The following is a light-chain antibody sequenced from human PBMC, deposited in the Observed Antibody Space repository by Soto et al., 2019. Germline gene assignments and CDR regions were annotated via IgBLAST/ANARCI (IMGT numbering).Light chain of an antibody. Sequence: QLVLTQPASVSGSPGQSITISCTGTSSDVGGYNYVSWYQQHPGKAPKLLIYGVTNRPSGVSDRFSGSKSGNSASLTISGLQADDEADYHCSSYTSSNSLVFGGGTKLTVL. V-gene: IGLV2-14*01. CDR1: SSDVGGYNY. CDR3: SSYTSSNSLV. J-gene: IGLJ3*02. CDR2: GVT.